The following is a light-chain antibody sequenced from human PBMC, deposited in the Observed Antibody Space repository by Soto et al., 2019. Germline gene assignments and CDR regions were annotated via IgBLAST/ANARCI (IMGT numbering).Light chain of an antibody. CDR3: SSYAGSNVYV. J-gene: IGLJ1*01. CDR2: EVS. Sequence: QSVLTQPPSASGSPGQSVTISCTGTGSDVGGYNYVSWYQQHPGKGPKLMISEVSKRPSGVPDRFSGSKSGNTASLTVSGLQADDEADYYCSSYAGSNVYVFGTGTKLTVL. CDR1: GSDVGGYNY. V-gene: IGLV2-8*01.